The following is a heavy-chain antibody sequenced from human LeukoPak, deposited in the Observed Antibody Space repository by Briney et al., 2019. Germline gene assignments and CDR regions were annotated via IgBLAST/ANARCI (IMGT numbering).Heavy chain of an antibody. CDR2: IKRKIDGETT. D-gene: IGHD5-18*01. V-gene: IGHV3-15*01. J-gene: IGHJ3*02. CDR3: TTEGYSYGYHAFDI. Sequence: GGSLRLSCAAAGFTVSSNYMSWVRQAPGKGLDWVGRIKRKIDGETTDYAAPVKGRFTISRDESKNTVYLQMNSLKTEDTAVYYCTTEGYSYGYHAFDIWGQGTMVTVSS. CDR1: GFTVSSNY.